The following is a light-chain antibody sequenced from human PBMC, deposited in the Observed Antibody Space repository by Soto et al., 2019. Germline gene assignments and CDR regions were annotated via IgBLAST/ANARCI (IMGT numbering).Light chain of an antibody. CDR3: QRHGAT. CDR2: GAS. J-gene: IGKJ5*01. CDR1: QSISSN. Sequence: EIVLTQSPATLSVSPWERATLSCRASQSISSNLAWYQQKPGQAPRLLIYGASSRATGIPDRFSGSGSGTDFTLTISGLEPEDSAAYYCQRHGATFGQGTRLEIK. V-gene: IGKV3-20*01.